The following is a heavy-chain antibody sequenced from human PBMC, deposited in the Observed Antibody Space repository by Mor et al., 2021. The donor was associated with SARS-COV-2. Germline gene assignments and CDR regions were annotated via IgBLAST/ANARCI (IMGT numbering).Heavy chain of an antibody. V-gene: IGHV3-7*01. J-gene: IGHJ5*02. D-gene: IGHD4-4*01. CDR3: AGSTVTTRRWFDP. CDR2: IKQDGSEK. Sequence: WVANIKQDGSEKYYVDSVKGRFTISRDNAKNSLYLQMNSLRAEDTAVYYCAGSTVTTRRWFDPWGQ.